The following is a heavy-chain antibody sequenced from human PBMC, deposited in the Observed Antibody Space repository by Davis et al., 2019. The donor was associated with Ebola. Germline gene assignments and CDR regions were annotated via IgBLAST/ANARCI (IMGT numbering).Heavy chain of an antibody. CDR2: ISAYNGNT. V-gene: IGHV1-18*01. CDR1: GGPFSSYA. Sequence: ASVKVSCTASGGPFSSYAISWVRQAPGQGLEWMGWISAYNGNTNYAQKLQGRVTMTTDTSTSTAYMELRSLRSDDTAVYYCARMGYCSGGSCYSIRYYFDYWGQGTLVTVSS. CDR3: ARMGYCSGGSCYSIRYYFDY. D-gene: IGHD2-15*01. J-gene: IGHJ4*02.